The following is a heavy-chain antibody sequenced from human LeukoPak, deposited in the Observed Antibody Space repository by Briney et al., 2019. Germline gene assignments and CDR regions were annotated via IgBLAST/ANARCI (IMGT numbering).Heavy chain of an antibody. CDR1: GGTFSSYA. Sequence: SVKVSCKASGGTFSSYAISWVRQAPGQGLEWMGGIIPIFGTANYAQKFQGRVTITTDESTSTAYMELSSLRSEDTAVYYCARASLPYYYDSSGYPIAFDIWGQGTMVTVSS. V-gene: IGHV1-69*05. J-gene: IGHJ3*02. CDR3: ARASLPYYYDSSGYPIAFDI. D-gene: IGHD3-22*01. CDR2: IIPIFGTA.